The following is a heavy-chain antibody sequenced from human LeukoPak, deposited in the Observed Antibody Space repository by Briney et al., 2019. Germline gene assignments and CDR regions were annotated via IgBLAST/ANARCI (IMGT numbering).Heavy chain of an antibody. J-gene: IGHJ5*02. CDR3: ARGIREGAPIDL. CDR2: ISSSSSYI. V-gene: IGHV3-21*04. CDR1: GFTFSRYS. D-gene: IGHD1-26*01. Sequence: GGSLRLSCAASGFTFSRYSMNWVRQAPGRGLEWVSSISSSSSYIYYADSVKGRFTISRDDSKNMVFLQMNSLRAEDTAVYYCARGIREGAPIDLWGQGTLVTVST.